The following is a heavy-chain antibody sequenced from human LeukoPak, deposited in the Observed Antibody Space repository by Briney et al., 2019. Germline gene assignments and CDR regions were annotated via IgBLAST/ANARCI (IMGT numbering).Heavy chain of an antibody. CDR1: GYTFTGYY. J-gene: IGHJ4*02. V-gene: IGHV1-2*02. CDR2: INPITGGT. CDR3: ARGGSGNWNPGDLDY. Sequence: ASVKVSCKASGYTFTGYYLHWVRQAPGQGLEWMGWINPITGGTNYAQRFQGRVTMTRDTSISTVYMELSRLRSDDTAVYYCARGGSGNWNPGDLDYWGQGTLVTVSS. D-gene: IGHD1-20*01.